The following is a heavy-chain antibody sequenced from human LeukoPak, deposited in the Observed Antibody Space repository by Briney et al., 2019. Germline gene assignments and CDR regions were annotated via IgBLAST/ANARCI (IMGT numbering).Heavy chain of an antibody. D-gene: IGHD5-12*01. CDR3: AKSRYSGYDFFDH. J-gene: IGHJ4*02. CDR2: ITGSGENT. CDR1: GFTYGNYV. V-gene: IGHV3-23*01. Sequence: GGSLRLSCAASGFTYGNYVMSWVRQAPGKGLEWVATITGSGENTFYADSVRGRFTISRDNFRNTLYVQMYSLRAEDTATYFCAKSRYSGYDFFDHWGQGAPVIVSS.